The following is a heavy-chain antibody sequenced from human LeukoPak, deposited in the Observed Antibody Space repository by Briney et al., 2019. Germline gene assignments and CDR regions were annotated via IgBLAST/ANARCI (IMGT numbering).Heavy chain of an antibody. J-gene: IGHJ3*02. CDR2: IIPIFGTA. CDR1: GGTFSSYA. Sequence: SVKVSCKASGGTFSSYAISWVRQAPGQGLEWMGGIIPIFGTANYAQKFQGRVTITADESTSTAYMELSSLRSEDTAVYYCARDFSGYDGAFDIWGQGTMVTVSS. V-gene: IGHV1-69*13. CDR3: ARDFSGYDGAFDI. D-gene: IGHD5-12*01.